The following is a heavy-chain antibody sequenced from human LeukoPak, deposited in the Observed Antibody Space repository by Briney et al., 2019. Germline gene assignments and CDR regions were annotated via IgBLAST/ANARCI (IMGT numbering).Heavy chain of an antibody. D-gene: IGHD5-24*01. Sequence: ASVKVSCKASGYTFTSYGISWVRQAPGQGLEWMGWISAYNGNTNYAQKLQGRVTITADKSTSTAYMELSSLRSEDTAVYYCASSRDGYNPAPGYWGQGTLVTVSS. CDR2: ISAYNGNT. CDR1: GYTFTSYG. V-gene: IGHV1-18*01. J-gene: IGHJ4*02. CDR3: ASSRDGYNPAPGY.